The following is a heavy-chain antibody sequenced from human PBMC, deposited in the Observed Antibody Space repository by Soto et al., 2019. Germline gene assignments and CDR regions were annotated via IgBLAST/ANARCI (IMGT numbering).Heavy chain of an antibody. J-gene: IGHJ4*02. CDR2: INHSGGA. CDR3: ARGWGRIFDY. Sequence: QVQLQQWSTGLLKPSETLSLTCAVYGGSFSGYYWNWIRQPPGKGLEWIGEINHSGGANYNPSLKSRVTISVDTSKNQFSLKLSSVTAADTAVYYCARGWGRIFDYWGQGTLVTVSS. D-gene: IGHD7-27*01. V-gene: IGHV4-34*01. CDR1: GGSFSGYY.